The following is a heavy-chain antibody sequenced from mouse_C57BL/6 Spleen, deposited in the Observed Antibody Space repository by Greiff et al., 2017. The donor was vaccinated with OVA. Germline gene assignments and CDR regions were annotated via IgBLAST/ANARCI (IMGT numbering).Heavy chain of an antibody. D-gene: IGHD1-1*01. J-gene: IGHJ2*01. V-gene: IGHV1-55*01. CDR1: GYTFTSYW. CDR3: ARGNCDGDPDC. Sequence: QVQLQQPGAELVKPGASVKMSCKASGYTFTSYWITWVKQRPGQGLEWIGDIYPGSGSTNYNEKFKSKATLTVVTSSSPAYMQLSSLTSEDSAVYYCARGNCDGDPDCWGKGTTLTVSS. CDR2: IYPGSGST.